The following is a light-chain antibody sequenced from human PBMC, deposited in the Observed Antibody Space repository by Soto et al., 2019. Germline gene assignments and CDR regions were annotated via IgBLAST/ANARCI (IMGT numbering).Light chain of an antibody. V-gene: IGLV3-21*04. CDR1: NIGSKG. Sequence: VLTQPPSVSVAPGKTARITCGGNNIGSKGVHWYQQKPGQAPVLVIYYNTDRPSGIPERFSGSNSGNTATLTISRVEAGDEADYYCQVWDSSNDHVIFGGGTKLTVL. CDR2: YNT. CDR3: QVWDSSNDHVI. J-gene: IGLJ2*01.